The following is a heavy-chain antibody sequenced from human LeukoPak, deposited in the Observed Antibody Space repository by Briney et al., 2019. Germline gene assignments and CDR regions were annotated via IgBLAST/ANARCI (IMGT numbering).Heavy chain of an antibody. CDR3: VRDGYSYGFMLAFDI. V-gene: IGHV3-74*01. J-gene: IGHJ3*02. CDR1: GFTFSGYW. Sequence: PGGSLRLSCAASGFTFSGYWMHWVRQAPGKGLVWVSRINSDGSSTSYADSVKGRFTISRDSAKNMLYLQMNSLRAEDTAVYYCVRDGYSYGFMLAFDIWGLGTRVTVSS. D-gene: IGHD5-18*01. CDR2: INSDGSST.